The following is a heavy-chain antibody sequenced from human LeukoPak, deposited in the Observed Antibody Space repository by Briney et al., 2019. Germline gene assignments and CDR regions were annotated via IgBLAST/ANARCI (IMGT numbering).Heavy chain of an antibody. CDR3: AKERTYYYDSSGYTTPSTS. CDR1: GFTFSSYA. V-gene: IGHV3-23*01. Sequence: GGSLRLSCAASGFTFSSYAMSWVRQAPGKGLEWVSAISGSGGSTYYADSVKGWFTISRDNSKNTLYLQMNSLRAEDTAVYYCAKERTYYYDSSGYTTPSTSWGQGTLVTVSS. D-gene: IGHD3-22*01. CDR2: ISGSGGST. J-gene: IGHJ5*02.